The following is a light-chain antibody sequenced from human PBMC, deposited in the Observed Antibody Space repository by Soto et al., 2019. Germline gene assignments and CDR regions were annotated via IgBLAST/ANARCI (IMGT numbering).Light chain of an antibody. CDR1: QSVSSTY. CDR3: QQFGESPIT. Sequence: EIVSTQHPGTLSLSQGERATLSCRASQSVSSTYLAWCQQKPGQAPRLLIYGASTRATGIPDRFSGTGSGTDFTLTISRLEPEDFAVYYCQQFGESPITLGQGTRLEIK. V-gene: IGKV3-20*01. CDR2: GAS. J-gene: IGKJ5*01.